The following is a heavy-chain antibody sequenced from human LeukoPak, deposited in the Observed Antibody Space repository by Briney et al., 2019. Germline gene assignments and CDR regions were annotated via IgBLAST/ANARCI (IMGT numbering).Heavy chain of an antibody. V-gene: IGHV3-66*01. CDR1: GFTVSSNY. Sequence: GGSLRPSCAASGFTVSSNYMNWVRQAPGKGLEWVSVIYSVGSTYYADSVKGRFTICRDNSKNTLYLQMNSLRAEDTAVYYCARVAEVGVTGYYYYMDVWGKGTTVTISS. D-gene: IGHD1-26*01. J-gene: IGHJ6*03. CDR3: ARVAEVGVTGYYYYMDV. CDR2: IYSVGST.